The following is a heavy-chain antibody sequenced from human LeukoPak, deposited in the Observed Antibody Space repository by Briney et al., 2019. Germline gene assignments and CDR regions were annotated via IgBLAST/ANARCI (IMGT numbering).Heavy chain of an antibody. V-gene: IGHV4-34*01. J-gene: IGHJ4*02. Sequence: PSETLSLTCAVYGGSFSGYYWSWIRQPPGKGLEWIGEINHSGSTNYNPSLKSRVTISVDTSKNQFSLKLSSVTAAGTAVYYCARGGRAEFDYWGQGTLVTVSS. CDR3: ARGGRAEFDY. D-gene: IGHD2-15*01. CDR2: INHSGST. CDR1: GGSFSGYY.